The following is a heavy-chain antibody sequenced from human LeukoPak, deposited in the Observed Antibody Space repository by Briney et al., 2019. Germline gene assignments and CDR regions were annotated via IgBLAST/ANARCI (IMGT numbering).Heavy chain of an antibody. CDR1: GGSISSGGYY. V-gene: IGHV4-31*03. CDR3: AREYKTKEPAYYFDY. Sequence: SSETLSLTCTVSGGSISSGGYYWSWIRQHPGRGLDGFVDIYYSGSTYYNPSLKSRVTISVDTSKNQFSLKLSSVTAADTAVYYCAREYKTKEPAYYFDYWGQGTLVTVSS. CDR2: IYYSGST. D-gene: IGHD1-1*01. J-gene: IGHJ4*02.